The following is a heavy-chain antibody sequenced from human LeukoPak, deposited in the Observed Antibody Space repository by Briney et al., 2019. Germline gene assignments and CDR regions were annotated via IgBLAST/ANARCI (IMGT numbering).Heavy chain of an antibody. Sequence: GGSLRLSCAAPGFTFSNYVMTWVRQAPGKGLEWVSAISGSGGSTYYADSVKGRFTISRDNSKNTLYLQMNSLRAEDTAVYYCAKDRDSSSWLAFDIWGQGTMVTVSS. CDR1: GFTFSNYV. CDR2: ISGSGGST. D-gene: IGHD6-13*01. CDR3: AKDRDSSSWLAFDI. J-gene: IGHJ3*02. V-gene: IGHV3-23*01.